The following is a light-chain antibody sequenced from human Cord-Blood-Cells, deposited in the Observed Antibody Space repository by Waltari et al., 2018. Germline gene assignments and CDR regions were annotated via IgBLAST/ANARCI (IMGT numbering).Light chain of an antibody. Sequence: DIVMTQSPDSLAVSLGERATINCKSSQSVLYSSNNKNYLAWYQQKPGQPPKLLIYWASTRESGVPDRCSGSGSGTDFTLTNSSLQAEDVAVYYCQQYYSTPYTFGQGTKLEIK. CDR2: WAS. J-gene: IGKJ2*01. V-gene: IGKV4-1*01. CDR1: QSVLYSSNNKNY. CDR3: QQYYSTPYT.